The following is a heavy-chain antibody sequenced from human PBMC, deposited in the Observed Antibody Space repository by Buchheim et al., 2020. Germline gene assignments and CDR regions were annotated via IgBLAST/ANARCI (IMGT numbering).Heavy chain of an antibody. J-gene: IGHJ4*02. CDR2: IWYDGSNK. CDR1: GFTFSSYG. D-gene: IGHD6-19*01. CDR3: AKDLSSGWYRGFDY. Sequence: QVQLVESGGGVVQPGRSLRLSCAASGFTFSSYGMHGVRQAPGKGLEWVAVIWYDGSNKYYADSVKGRFTISRDNSKNTLYLQMNSLRAEDTAVYYCAKDLSSGWYRGFDYWGQRTL. V-gene: IGHV3-33*06.